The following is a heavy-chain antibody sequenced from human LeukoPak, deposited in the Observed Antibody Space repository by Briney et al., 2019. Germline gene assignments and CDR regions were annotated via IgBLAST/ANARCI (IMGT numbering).Heavy chain of an antibody. D-gene: IGHD2-21*01. CDR1: GFTFSSCN. CDR3: ARDLDWLIYDY. Sequence: GESLRLSCEASGFTFSSCNMHWVRQAPGEGLMWVSRINDDGTDTKYAESVKGRFTISRDNAKNTLYLQMNSLRADDTAMYYCARDLDWLIYDYWGQGSLVAVSS. CDR2: INDDGTDT. J-gene: IGHJ4*02. V-gene: IGHV3-74*03.